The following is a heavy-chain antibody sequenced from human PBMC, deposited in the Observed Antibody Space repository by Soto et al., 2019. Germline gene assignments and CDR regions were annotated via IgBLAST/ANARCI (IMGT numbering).Heavy chain of an antibody. CDR1: GYSFTSYW. V-gene: IGHV5-51*01. J-gene: IGHJ6*02. D-gene: IGHD3-3*01. Sequence: ESLKISCKGSGYSFTSYWIGWVRQMPGKGLEWMGIIYPGDSDTRYSPPFQGQVTISADKSISTAYLQWSSLKASDTAMYYCARQGGGLLRFLEWLSYRDYYYGMDVWGQGTTVTVSS. CDR3: ARQGGGLLRFLEWLSYRDYYYGMDV. CDR2: IYPGDSDT.